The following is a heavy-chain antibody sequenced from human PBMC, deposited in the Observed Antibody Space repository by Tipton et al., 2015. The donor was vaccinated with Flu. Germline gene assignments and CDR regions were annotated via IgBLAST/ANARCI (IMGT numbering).Heavy chain of an antibody. CDR2: IIPIFGTA. Sequence: QLVQSGAEVKKPGSSVKVSCKASGGTFSSYAISWVRQAPGQGLEWMGGIIPIFGTANYAQKFQGRVTITADESTSTAYMELSSLRSEDTAVYYCARERRVDYYDGSGYYFLFDYWGQGTLVTVSS. D-gene: IGHD3-22*01. V-gene: IGHV1-69*01. CDR1: GGTFSSYA. CDR3: ARERRVDYYDGSGYYFLFDY. J-gene: IGHJ4*01.